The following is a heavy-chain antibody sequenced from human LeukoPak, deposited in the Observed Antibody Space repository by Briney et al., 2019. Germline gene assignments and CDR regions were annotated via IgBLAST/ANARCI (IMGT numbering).Heavy chain of an antibody. CDR2: MFHSGST. D-gene: IGHD3-22*01. CDR3: ARLVRYESSGGYYFDD. Sequence: SETLSLTCIVSGVSISGYSWSRIRQPPGKGLEWIGYMFHSGSTNYNPSLKSRVTISVDTSKNQFSLKLSSVTAADTAVYYCARLVRYESSGGYYFDDWGQGTLVTVSS. CDR1: GVSISGYS. J-gene: IGHJ4*02. V-gene: IGHV4-59*08.